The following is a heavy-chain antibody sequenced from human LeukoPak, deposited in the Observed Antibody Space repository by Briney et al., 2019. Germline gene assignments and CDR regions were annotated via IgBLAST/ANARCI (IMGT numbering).Heavy chain of an antibody. CDR2: IYYSGST. CDR3: ARGAELLWFGESDAFDI. D-gene: IGHD3-10*01. Sequence: SETLSLTCTVSGGSISSGGYYWSWIRQHPGKGLEWIGYIYYSGSTYYNPSLKSRVTISVDTSKNQFSLKRSSVTAADTAVYYCARGAELLWFGESDAFDIWGQGTMVTVSS. J-gene: IGHJ3*02. CDR1: GGSISSGGYY. V-gene: IGHV4-31*03.